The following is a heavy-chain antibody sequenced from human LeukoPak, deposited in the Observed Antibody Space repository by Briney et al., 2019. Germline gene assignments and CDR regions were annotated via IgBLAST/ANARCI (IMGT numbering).Heavy chain of an antibody. J-gene: IGHJ5*02. CDR3: ARDPGYDFWSGQKGWFDP. CDR2: VYYSGST. Sequence: KPSETLSLTCTVSGGSISSYYWSWIRQPPGKGLEWIAYVYYSGSTNYNPSLKSRVTISVDTSKNQFSLKLSSVTAADTAMYYCARDPGYDFWSGQKGWFDPWGQGTLVTVSS. V-gene: IGHV4-59*01. CDR1: GGSISSYY. D-gene: IGHD3-3*01.